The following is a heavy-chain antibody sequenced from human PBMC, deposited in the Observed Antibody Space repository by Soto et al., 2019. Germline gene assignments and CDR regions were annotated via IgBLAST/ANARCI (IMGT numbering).Heavy chain of an antibody. J-gene: IGHJ6*02. D-gene: IGHD2-15*01. CDR1: GYTFTNYG. CDR2: ISTNKGNT. Sequence: QVQLVQSGAEVKKPGASVKVSCKASGYTFTNYGLSWVRQAPGQGLEWMGWISTNKGNTNYAQKFQGRVTMTTDTDTSTAYMELRTLRSDETTVYYCATESRIVGAVNTYYYYGMGAWGRGTTVTVS. CDR3: ATESRIVGAVNTYYYYGMGA. V-gene: IGHV1-18*01.